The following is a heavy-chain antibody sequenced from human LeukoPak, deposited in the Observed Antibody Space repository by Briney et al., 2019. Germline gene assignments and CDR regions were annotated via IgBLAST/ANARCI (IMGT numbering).Heavy chain of an antibody. Sequence: SGGSLRLSCAASGFTFSSYAMHWVRQAPGKGLEYVSAISSNGGSTYYANSVKGRFTISRDNSKNTLYLQMGSLGAEDMAVYYCARDQGGGDCYYCAFDIWGQGTMVTVSS. CDR2: ISSNGGST. D-gene: IGHD2-21*02. J-gene: IGHJ3*02. CDR3: ARDQGGGDCYYCAFDI. V-gene: IGHV3-64*01. CDR1: GFTFSSYA.